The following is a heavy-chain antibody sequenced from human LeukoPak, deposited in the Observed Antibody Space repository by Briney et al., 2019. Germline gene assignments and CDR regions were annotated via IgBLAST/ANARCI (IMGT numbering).Heavy chain of an antibody. CDR1: GFTFSDYY. CDR3: ARDQIAVAGNAFDI. D-gene: IGHD6-19*01. J-gene: IGHJ3*02. V-gene: IGHV3-11*04. Sequence: KPGGSLRLSCAASGFTFSDYYMSWIRQAPGKGLEWVSYISSSGSTIYYADSVKGRFTISRDNAKNSLYLQMNSLRAEDTAVYYCARDQIAVAGNAFDIWGQGTVVTVSS. CDR2: ISSSGSTI.